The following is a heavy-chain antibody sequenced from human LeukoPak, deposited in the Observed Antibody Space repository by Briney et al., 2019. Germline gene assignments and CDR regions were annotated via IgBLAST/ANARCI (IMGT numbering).Heavy chain of an antibody. CDR1: GYTFTGYY. CDR3: AREGAGSYYSFDY. Sequence: ASVKVSCKASGYTFTGYYMHWVRQAPGQGLEWMGRINPNSGGTNYAQKFQGRFTMTRDTSISTAYMELSRLRSDDTAVYYCAREGAGSYYSFDYWGQGTLVTVSS. CDR2: INPNSGGT. D-gene: IGHD1-26*01. J-gene: IGHJ4*02. V-gene: IGHV1-2*06.